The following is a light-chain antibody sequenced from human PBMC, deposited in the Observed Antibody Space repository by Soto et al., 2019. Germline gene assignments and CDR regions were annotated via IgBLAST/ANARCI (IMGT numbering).Light chain of an antibody. J-gene: IGKJ1*01. Sequence: DRVMTQSPDTLAVSPGERVWLSCRASQSVNHNLAWYQQKPGQAPRLLIFDKSSRAPGVPARFSGSGTGTDFTLTINSLQSEDFALYYCHQRQSWPRTFGQGTKVDI. CDR2: DKS. V-gene: IGKV3-15*01. CDR1: QSVNHN. CDR3: HQRQSWPRT.